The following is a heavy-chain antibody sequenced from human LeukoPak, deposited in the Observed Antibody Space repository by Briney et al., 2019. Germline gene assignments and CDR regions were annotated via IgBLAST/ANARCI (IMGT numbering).Heavy chain of an antibody. D-gene: IGHD2-15*01. CDR3: ARDLSGVDCAGGNCHGALDI. V-gene: IGHV3-7*04. CDR1: GFTFGSYW. J-gene: IGHJ3*02. CDR2: TKQDGSEK. Sequence: GGSLKLSCAASGFTFGSYWMTWVRQAPGKGLEWVANTKQDGSEKYYVDSVKGRFTISRDNAKNSLDLQMNSLRAEDTAVYHCARDLSGVDCAGGNCHGALDIWGQGTVVTVSS.